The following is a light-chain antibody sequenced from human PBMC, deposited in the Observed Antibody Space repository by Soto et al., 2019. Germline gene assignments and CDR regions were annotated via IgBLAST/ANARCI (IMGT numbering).Light chain of an antibody. V-gene: IGLV1-40*01. CDR1: SSNIGAGYD. CDR3: QSYDSSLNGWV. Sequence: QPVLTQPPSVSGAPGQRVTISCTGSSSNIGAGYDVHWYQQLPGTAPKLLIYGNNNRPSGVPDRFSGSKSGTSASLAITGLQAEDEADYYCQSYDSSLNGWVFGGGTKLT. CDR2: GNN. J-gene: IGLJ3*02.